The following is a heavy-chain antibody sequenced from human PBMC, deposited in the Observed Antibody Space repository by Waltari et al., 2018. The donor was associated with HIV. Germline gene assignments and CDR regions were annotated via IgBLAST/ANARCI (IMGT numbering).Heavy chain of an antibody. Sequence: VQLMESGGGVVQPGKSLRLSCATSGFTFGSYGIHWVRQAPGKGLEWVAVINYNGSNKFYAESGKGRFLISRDDSKNTLFLQMNSRRDEDTGLYYCARDKAPYSSSSAVDYWGQGTLVTVS. V-gene: IGHV3-33*01. CDR2: INYNGSNK. D-gene: IGHD6-6*01. CDR1: GFTFGSYG. CDR3: ARDKAPYSSSSAVDY. J-gene: IGHJ4*02.